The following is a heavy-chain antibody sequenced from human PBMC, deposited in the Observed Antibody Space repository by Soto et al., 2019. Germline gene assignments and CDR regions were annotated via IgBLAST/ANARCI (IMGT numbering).Heavy chain of an antibody. Sequence: VASVKVSCKASGYTFTGYYMHWVRQAPGQGLEWMGWINPNSGGTNYAQKFQGWVTMTRDTSISTAYMELSRLRSDDTAVYYCARSDCSGGSCYHYFDYWGQGTLVTVPS. CDR2: INPNSGGT. V-gene: IGHV1-2*04. D-gene: IGHD2-15*01. J-gene: IGHJ4*02. CDR3: ARSDCSGGSCYHYFDY. CDR1: GYTFTGYY.